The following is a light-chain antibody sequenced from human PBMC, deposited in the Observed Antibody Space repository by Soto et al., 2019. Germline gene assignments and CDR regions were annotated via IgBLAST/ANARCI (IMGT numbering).Light chain of an antibody. CDR2: EVS. Sequence: QSDLTHPASVSGSPGQSITISCTGTSSDVGSYNLVSWYQQHPGKAPKLMIYEVSKRPSGVSNRFSGSKSGNTASLTISGLQAEDEADYYCCSYAGSSTYVFGTGTKVTVL. CDR3: CSYAGSSTYV. J-gene: IGLJ1*01. CDR1: SSDVGSYNL. V-gene: IGLV2-23*02.